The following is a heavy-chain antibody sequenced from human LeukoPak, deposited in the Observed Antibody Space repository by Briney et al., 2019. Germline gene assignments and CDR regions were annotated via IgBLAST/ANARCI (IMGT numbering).Heavy chain of an antibody. Sequence: PGRSLRLSCAASGFTFSSYAMHWVRQAPGKGLEWVAVISCDGSNKYYADSVKGRFTISRDNSKNTLYLQMNSLRVEDTAVYYCARAILTGIQLSPWDYGMDVWGQGTTVTVSS. D-gene: IGHD5-18*01. CDR3: ARAILTGIQLSPWDYGMDV. V-gene: IGHV3-30-3*01. J-gene: IGHJ6*02. CDR2: ISCDGSNK. CDR1: GFTFSSYA.